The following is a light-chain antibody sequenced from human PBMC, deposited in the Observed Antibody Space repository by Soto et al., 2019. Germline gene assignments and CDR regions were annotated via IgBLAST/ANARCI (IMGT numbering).Light chain of an antibody. V-gene: IGKV1-5*01. CDR2: DAS. Sequence: DIPMTQSPSTLSASVGDRVTIPCRASQSISSWLAWYQQKPGKAPKILIYDASSLESGVPSRFSGSGSGTEFTLTISSLQSEDVAVYYCQQYNNWPYTFGQGTKVDIK. CDR1: QSISSW. J-gene: IGKJ2*01. CDR3: QQYNNWPYT.